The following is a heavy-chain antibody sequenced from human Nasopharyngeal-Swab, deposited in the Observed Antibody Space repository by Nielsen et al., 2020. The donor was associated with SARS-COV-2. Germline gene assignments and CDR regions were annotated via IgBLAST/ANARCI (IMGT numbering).Heavy chain of an antibody. CDR1: GGTFSSYA. CDR3: ARGDSYGASWYFDL. J-gene: IGHJ2*01. D-gene: IGHD5-18*01. Sequence: SVKVSCKASGGTFSSYAISWVRQAPGQALEWMGRIIPILGIANYAQQFQGRVTITADKSTSTAYMELSSLRSEDTAVYYCARGDSYGASWYFDLWGRGTLVTVSS. V-gene: IGHV1-69*04. CDR2: IIPILGIA.